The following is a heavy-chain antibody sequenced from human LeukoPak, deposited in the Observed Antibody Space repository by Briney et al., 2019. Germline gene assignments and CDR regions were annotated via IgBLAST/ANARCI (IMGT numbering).Heavy chain of an antibody. Sequence: GESLKISCKGSGYSFTSYWISWVRQMPGKGLQWMGRIDPSDSYTNYSPSFQGHVTISVDESISTAYLQWSSLEASDTAIYYCGRKGFCRGGTCYSDYWGQGTLVTVSS. CDR1: GYSFTSYW. CDR3: GRKGFCRGGTCYSDY. CDR2: IDPSDSYT. J-gene: IGHJ4*02. D-gene: IGHD2-15*01. V-gene: IGHV5-10-1*01.